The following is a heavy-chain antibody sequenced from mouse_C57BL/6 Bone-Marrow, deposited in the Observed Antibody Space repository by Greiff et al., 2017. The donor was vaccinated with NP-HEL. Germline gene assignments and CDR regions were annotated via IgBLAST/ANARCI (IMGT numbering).Heavy chain of an antibody. D-gene: IGHD2-4*01. CDR2: ISNLAYSI. J-gene: IGHJ3*01. CDR3: ARQIYYDYDGFAY. Sequence: EVKVEESGGGLVQPGGSLKLSCAASGFTFSDYGMAWVRQAPRKGPEWVAFISNLAYSIYYADTVTGRFTISRENAKNTLYLEMSSLRSEDTAMYYCARQIYYDYDGFAYWGQGTLVTVSA. V-gene: IGHV5-15*04. CDR1: GFTFSDYG.